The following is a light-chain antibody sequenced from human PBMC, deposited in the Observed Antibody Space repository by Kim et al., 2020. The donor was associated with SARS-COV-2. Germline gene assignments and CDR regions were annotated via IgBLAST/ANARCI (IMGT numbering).Light chain of an antibody. CDR1: CDINCGHHN. CDR2: YFSDSDK. J-gene: IGLJ2*01. V-gene: IGLV5-37*01. Sequence: TGTLPCDINCGHHNVYWFQQKPESPPRYLLYYFSDSDKRQGSGVPSRFSGSKDASANTGILLISGLQSEDEADYYCMIWPRNAVLFGGGTQLTVL. CDR3: MIWPRNAVL.